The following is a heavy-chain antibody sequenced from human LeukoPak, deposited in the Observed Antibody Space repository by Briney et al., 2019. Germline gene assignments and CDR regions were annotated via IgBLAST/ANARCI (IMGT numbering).Heavy chain of an antibody. CDR1: GGSFSSHY. J-gene: IGHJ4*02. CDR2: IYTSGST. V-gene: IGHV4-4*07. Sequence: SETLSLTCTVSGGSFSSHYWSWIRQPAGKGLEWIGRIYTSGSTNYSPSLKSRVTMSVDTSKNQFSLKLGSVTAADTAVYYCARDSYYYGSGTPFDYWGQGTLVTVSS. D-gene: IGHD3-10*01. CDR3: ARDSYYYGSGTPFDY.